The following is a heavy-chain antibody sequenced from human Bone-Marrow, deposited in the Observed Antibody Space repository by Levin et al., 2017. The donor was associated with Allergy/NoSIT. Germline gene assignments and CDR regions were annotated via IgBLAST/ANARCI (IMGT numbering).Heavy chain of an antibody. CDR3: ARHPLDCSGDCSFDY. J-gene: IGHJ4*02. CDR2: IYPGDSDT. Sequence: PGESLKISCEASGYSFSNYWIGWVRQMPGKGLEWMGIIYPGDSDTRYSPSFQGRVTISADKPFSTAYLLWSSLKASDTAMYYCARHPLDCSGDCSFDYWGQGTQVTVSS. V-gene: IGHV5-51*01. D-gene: IGHD2-21*02. CDR1: GYSFSNYW.